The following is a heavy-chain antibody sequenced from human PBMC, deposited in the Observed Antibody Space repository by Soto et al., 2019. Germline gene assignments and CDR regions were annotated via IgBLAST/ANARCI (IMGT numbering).Heavy chain of an antibody. D-gene: IGHD3-16*01. CDR2: VYYSGAT. V-gene: IGHV4-31*03. J-gene: IGHJ4*02. CDR3: ARDKDLQPIVWGF. Sequence: QVHLQESGPGLVRPSQTLSLTCTVSGDSMATGGHYYNWIRQVPGKGLEWIGYVYYSGATHYTPSLRARATISRDTSKNQFSLRLIAVTAADTALYYCARDKDLQPIVWGFWGQGIQVTVSS. CDR1: GDSMATGGHY.